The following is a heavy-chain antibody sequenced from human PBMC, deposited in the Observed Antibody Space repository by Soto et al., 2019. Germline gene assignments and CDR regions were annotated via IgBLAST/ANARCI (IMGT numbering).Heavy chain of an antibody. V-gene: IGHV3-48*04. CDR3: ARDHEGYCSGGSCYLLDY. D-gene: IGHD2-15*01. J-gene: IGHJ4*02. CDR1: GFTFSNYN. CDR2: ISSSSSTL. Sequence: TGGSLGLSCAGSGFTFSNYNMNWVRQAPGKGLEWVSYISSSSSTLYYADSVEGRFTISRDNAKNSLYLQMNSLRAEDTAVYYCARDHEGYCSGGSCYLLDYRGQGTLVTVSS.